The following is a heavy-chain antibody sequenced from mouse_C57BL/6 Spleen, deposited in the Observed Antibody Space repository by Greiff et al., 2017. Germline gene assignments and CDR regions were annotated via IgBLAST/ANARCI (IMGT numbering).Heavy chain of an antibody. CDR3: ASGDYYGSSHWYFDV. V-gene: IGHV3-6*01. CDR2: ISYDGSN. CDR1: GYSITSGYY. J-gene: IGHJ1*03. D-gene: IGHD1-1*01. Sequence: EVQLVESGPGLVKPSQSLSLTCSVTGYSITSGYYWNWIRQFPGNKLEWMGYISYDGSNNYNPSLKNRISITRDTSKNQFFLKLNSVTTEDTATYYCASGDYYGSSHWYFDVWGTGTTVTVSS.